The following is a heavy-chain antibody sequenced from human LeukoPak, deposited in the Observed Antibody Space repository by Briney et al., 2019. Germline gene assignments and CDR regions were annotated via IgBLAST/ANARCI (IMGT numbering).Heavy chain of an antibody. J-gene: IGHJ6*03. CDR3: ARETRGYSYGFGYYYYIDV. CDR1: GFTFRSYS. CDR2: ISSSSSTI. D-gene: IGHD5-18*01. V-gene: IGHV3-48*01. Sequence: GGSLRLSCVDSGFTFRSYSMNWVRQAPGKGLEWVSYISSSSSTIYYADSVKGRFTISRDNAKNSLYLQMNSLRAEDTAVYYCARETRGYSYGFGYYYYIDVWGKGTTVTVSS.